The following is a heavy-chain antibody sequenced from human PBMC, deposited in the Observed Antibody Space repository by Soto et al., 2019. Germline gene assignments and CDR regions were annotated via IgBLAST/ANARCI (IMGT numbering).Heavy chain of an antibody. CDR2: ISHDGSKR. V-gene: IGHV3-30*18. J-gene: IGHJ4*01. CDR3: AKTATYVDGYDNTGYSSEDY. Sequence: GGSLRLSCEVSGFTFSDFGLDWVRQAPGKGLEWVAIISHDGSKRFYADSVKGRFTISRDNSKNTLYLQMSSLRPEDTALYYCAKTATYVDGYDNTGYSSEDYWGHGTLVTVPS. CDR1: GFTFSDFG. D-gene: IGHD3-22*01.